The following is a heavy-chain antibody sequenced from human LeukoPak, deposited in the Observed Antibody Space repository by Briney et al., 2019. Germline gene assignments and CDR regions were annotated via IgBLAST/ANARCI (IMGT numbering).Heavy chain of an antibody. Sequence: PGGSLRLSCAASGFTFSSYEMNWIRKPPGKGLELIGYIYYSGRTYYNPSLKSRVSISVDTSKNQFSLKLSSVTAADTAVYYCARIAVSSGWGYFDYWGQGTLVTASS. CDR2: IYYSGRT. J-gene: IGHJ4*02. D-gene: IGHD6-19*01. CDR3: ARIAVSSGWGYFDY. V-gene: IGHV4-59*01. CDR1: GFTFSSYE.